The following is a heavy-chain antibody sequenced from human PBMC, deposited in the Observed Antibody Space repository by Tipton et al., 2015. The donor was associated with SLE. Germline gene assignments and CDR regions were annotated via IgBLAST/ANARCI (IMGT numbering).Heavy chain of an antibody. CDR2: VTHSGST. CDR3: AGDRFPDYGLVV. D-gene: IGHD3-10*01. Sequence: TLSLTCAVFGGSLSDSYWSWIRQSPEMGLQWIGEVTHSGSTDYNPSLQSRVTISVDRSKNQFSLRLTSVTAADTAVYFCAGDRFPDYGLVVWGQGTTVTVSS. J-gene: IGHJ6*02. V-gene: IGHV4-34*01. CDR1: GGSLSDSY.